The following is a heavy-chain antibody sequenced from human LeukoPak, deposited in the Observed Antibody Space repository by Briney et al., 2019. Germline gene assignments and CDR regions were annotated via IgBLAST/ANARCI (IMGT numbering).Heavy chain of an antibody. D-gene: IGHD2-15*01. CDR2: IYPGDSDT. V-gene: IGHV5-51*01. J-gene: IGHJ4*02. CDR1: GYSFTSYW. Sequence: GESLKISCKGSGYSFTSYWIGWVRQMPGKGLEWMGIIYPGDSDTRYSPSFQGQVTISADKSISTAYLQWSSLKASDTAMYYCARRGYCSGGSCYSTTFNPWDYWGQGTLVTVSS. CDR3: ARRGYCSGGSCYSTTFNPWDY.